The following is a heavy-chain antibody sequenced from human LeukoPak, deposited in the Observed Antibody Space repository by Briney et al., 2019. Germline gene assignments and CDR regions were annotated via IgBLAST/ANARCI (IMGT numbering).Heavy chain of an antibody. D-gene: IGHD3-16*02. V-gene: IGHV3-23*01. CDR2: ISGSGGST. J-gene: IGHJ3*02. CDR1: GFTFSSYA. CDR3: AKRFGGVIVRLLFDI. Sequence: PGGSLRLSCAASGFTFSSYAMSWVRQAPGKGMDWVSAISGSGGSTSYADSVKGRFTISRDNSKNTLYLQMNSLRAEDTAVYYCAKRFGGVIVRLLFDIWGQGTMVTVSS.